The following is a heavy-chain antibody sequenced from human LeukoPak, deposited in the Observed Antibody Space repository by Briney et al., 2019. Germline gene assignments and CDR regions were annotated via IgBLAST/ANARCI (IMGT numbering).Heavy chain of an antibody. J-gene: IGHJ4*02. CDR3: ARGREWELLFDY. CDR2: IYSGGST. CDR1: GFTISSNY. D-gene: IGHD1-26*01. V-gene: IGHV3-66*01. Sequence: GGSLRLSCAASGFTISSNYMCWVRQAPGKGLEWVSVIYSGGSTYYADSVKGRFTISRDNSKNTLYLQMNSLRAEDTAVYYCARGREWELLFDYWGQGTLVTVSS.